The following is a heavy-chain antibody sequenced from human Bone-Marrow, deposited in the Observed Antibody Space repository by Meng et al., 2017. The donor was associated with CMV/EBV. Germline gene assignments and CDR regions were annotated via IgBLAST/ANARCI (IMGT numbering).Heavy chain of an antibody. CDR2: IYYSGST. Sequence: SETLSLTCTVSGASLTTSTYYWGWVRQPPGKGLEWIGTIYYSGSTNYNPSLKSRVTISVDTSKNQFSLKLSSVTAADTAVYYCARVRCSSTSCGFDPWGQGTLVTVSS. V-gene: IGHV4-61*01. J-gene: IGHJ5*02. CDR1: GASLTTSTYY. D-gene: IGHD2-2*01. CDR3: ARVRCSSTSCGFDP.